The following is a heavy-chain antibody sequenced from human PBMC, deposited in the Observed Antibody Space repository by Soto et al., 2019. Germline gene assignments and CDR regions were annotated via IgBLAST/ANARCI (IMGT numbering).Heavy chain of an antibody. CDR2: IYYSGST. J-gene: IGHJ5*02. CDR3: ARRGYCSSTSCYMGWFDP. D-gene: IGHD2-2*02. V-gene: IGHV4-39*01. Sequence: PSETLSLTCTASGGSISSSSYYGGWIHQPPGKGLEWIGSIYYSGSTYYNPSLKSRVTISVDTSKNQFSLKLSSVTAADTAVYYCARRGYCSSTSCYMGWFDPWGQGTLVTVSS. CDR1: GGSISSSSYY.